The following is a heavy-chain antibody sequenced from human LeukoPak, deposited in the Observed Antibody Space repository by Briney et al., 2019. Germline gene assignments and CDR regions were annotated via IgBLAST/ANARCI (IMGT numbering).Heavy chain of an antibody. D-gene: IGHD5-12*01. CDR2: INPSDGAT. J-gene: IGHJ4*02. Sequence: ASVKVSCKASGYTFTTYYIHWVRQAPGQGLEWMGMINPSDGATTYAQKFQGRGTMTRDMSTTTVYMDVRTLRSEDTAVYYCARDDRDIVADYWGQGTLVTVSS. CDR3: ARDDRDIVADY. V-gene: IGHV1-46*01. CDR1: GYTFTTYY.